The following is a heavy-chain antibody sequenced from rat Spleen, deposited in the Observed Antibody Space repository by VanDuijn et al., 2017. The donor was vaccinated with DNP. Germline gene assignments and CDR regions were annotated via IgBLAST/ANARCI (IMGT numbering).Heavy chain of an antibody. CDR3: ARPSGTTAPFDY. Sequence: EVQLVESGGGLVQPGRSLKLSCAASGFTFSNYYMAWVRQAPKKGLEWVATISTSGSRTYYPDSVKGRFTISRDNAKSSLYLQMNSLKSEDTATYYCARPSGTTAPFDYWGQGTLVTVSS. V-gene: IGHV5-25*01. D-gene: IGHD1-6*01. CDR2: ISTSGSRT. J-gene: IGHJ3*01. CDR1: GFTFSNYY.